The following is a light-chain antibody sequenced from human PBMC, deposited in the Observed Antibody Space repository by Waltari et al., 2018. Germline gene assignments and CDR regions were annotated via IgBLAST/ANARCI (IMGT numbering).Light chain of an antibody. CDR1: SGINVGTYT. J-gene: IGLJ2*01. CDR3: MIWHSSAVV. V-gene: IGLV5-45*03. Sequence: QAVLTQPSSLSASPGASASLTCTLRSGINVGTYTIYWYQQKPGSPPQYLLRYKSDSDKQQGSGVPGRFSGSQDASANARILLISGLQSEDEADYFCMIWHSSAVVFGGGTKLTVL. CDR2: YKSDSDK.